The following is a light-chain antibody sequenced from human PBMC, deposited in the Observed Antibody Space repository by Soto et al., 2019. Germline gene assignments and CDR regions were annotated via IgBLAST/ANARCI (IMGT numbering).Light chain of an antibody. V-gene: IGKV1-39*01. CDR2: TAS. CDR1: QIISRY. J-gene: IGKJ1*01. Sequence: DIQMTQSPSSLYASVGDRVTITCQSSQIISRYLNWYQQNTGKAPTLLIYTASSLQSGVPSRFSGSGSGTDFILTIRSLQLEDFATYYCQQRYSAPWTFGKGTKVEIK. CDR3: QQRYSAPWT.